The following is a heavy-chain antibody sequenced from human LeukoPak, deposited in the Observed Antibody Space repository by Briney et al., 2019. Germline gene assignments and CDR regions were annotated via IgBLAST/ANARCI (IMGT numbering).Heavy chain of an antibody. CDR1: GYTFTKSY. V-gene: IGHV1-46*01. J-gene: IGHJ3*02. CDR3: ARIRDGYNDAYDI. Sequence: ASVKVSCKASGYTFTKSYIHWVRQAPGQRLEWMGLVNPGGDNTNYAQNFQGRVTMTSDTSARTVYMELSSLRSEDTAIYYCARIRDGYNDAYDIWGQGTVVTVPS. D-gene: IGHD5-24*01. CDR2: VNPGGDNT.